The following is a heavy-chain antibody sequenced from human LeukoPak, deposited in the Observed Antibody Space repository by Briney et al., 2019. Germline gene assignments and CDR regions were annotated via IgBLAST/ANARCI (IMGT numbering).Heavy chain of an antibody. Sequence: SETLSLTCAVSGGSISSSNWWSWVRQPPGKGLEWIGEINHSGSTNYNPSLKSRVTISVDTSKNQFSLKLSSVTAADTAVYYCAREEDFGSGRGFDYWGQGTLVTVSS. D-gene: IGHD3-10*01. J-gene: IGHJ4*02. CDR2: INHSGST. V-gene: IGHV4-4*02. CDR1: GGSISSSNW. CDR3: AREEDFGSGRGFDY.